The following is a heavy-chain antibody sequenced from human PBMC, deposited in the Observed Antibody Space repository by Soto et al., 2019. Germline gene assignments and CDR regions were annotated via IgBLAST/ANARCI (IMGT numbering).Heavy chain of an antibody. D-gene: IGHD4-17*01. CDR3: ARARTVTTVDGAFDI. CDR2: IWYDGSNK. CDR1: GLTFSSYA. V-gene: IGHV3-33*08. Sequence: GGSMRISCAAAGLTFSSYAMSWVRQAPGKGLEWVAVIWYDGSNKYYADSVKGRFTISRDNSKNTLYLQMNSLRAEDTAVYYCARARTVTTVDGAFDIWGQGTMVTVSS. J-gene: IGHJ3*02.